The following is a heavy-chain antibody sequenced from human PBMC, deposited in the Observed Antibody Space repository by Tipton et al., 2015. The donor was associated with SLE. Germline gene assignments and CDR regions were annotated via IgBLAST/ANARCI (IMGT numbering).Heavy chain of an antibody. J-gene: IGHJ6*03. CDR2: INHSGST. Sequence: TLSLTCAVYGGSFSGYYWSLIRQPPGKGLEWNGEINHSGSTNYNPTPKSRVTISVDTSKNQFSLKLSSVTAADTAVYYCAREQRWESGDKDVWGKGTTVTVSS. D-gene: IGHD1/OR15-1a*01. CDR3: AREQRWESGDKDV. V-gene: IGHV4-34*01. CDR1: GGSFSGYY.